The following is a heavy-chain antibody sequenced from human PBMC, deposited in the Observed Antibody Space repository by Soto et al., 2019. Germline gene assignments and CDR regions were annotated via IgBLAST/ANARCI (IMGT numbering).Heavy chain of an antibody. CDR1: GYTFTSYT. Sequence: QVQPVQSGAEVKKSGSSVKVSCKASGYTFTSYTISWVRQAPGQGLEWMGWISAYNGNTNYAQKLQGRVTMTTDKSTTTAYMELMSLRSDDSAVYYWARSGPPAGYCGQGTGVTVSS. CDR3: ARSGPPAGY. V-gene: IGHV1-18*01. D-gene: IGHD3-10*01. CDR2: ISAYNGNT. J-gene: IGHJ4*02.